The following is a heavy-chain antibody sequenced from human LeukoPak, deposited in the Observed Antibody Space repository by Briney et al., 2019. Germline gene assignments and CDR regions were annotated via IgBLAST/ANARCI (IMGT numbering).Heavy chain of an antibody. Sequence: ASVKVSCKASGYTFTSYDINWVRQATGQGLEWMGWMNPNSGNTGYAQKFQSRVTMTRNTSISTAYMELSSLRSEDTAVYYCARVALITMIVVVITTFDYWGQGTLVTVSS. CDR2: MNPNSGNT. J-gene: IGHJ4*02. V-gene: IGHV1-8*01. CDR3: ARVALITMIVVVITTFDY. D-gene: IGHD3-22*01. CDR1: GYTFTSYD.